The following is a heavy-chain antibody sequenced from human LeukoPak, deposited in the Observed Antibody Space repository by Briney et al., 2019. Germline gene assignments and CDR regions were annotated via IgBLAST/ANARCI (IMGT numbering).Heavy chain of an antibody. CDR2: INHSGST. Sequence: PSETLSLTCAVYGGSFSGYYWSWIRQPPGKGLEWIGEINHSGSTNHNPSLKSRVTISVDTSKNQFSLKLSSVTAADTAVYYCARGWGPEFDYWGQGTLVTVSS. J-gene: IGHJ4*02. CDR1: GGSFSGYY. V-gene: IGHV4-34*01. D-gene: IGHD3-16*01. CDR3: ARGWGPEFDY.